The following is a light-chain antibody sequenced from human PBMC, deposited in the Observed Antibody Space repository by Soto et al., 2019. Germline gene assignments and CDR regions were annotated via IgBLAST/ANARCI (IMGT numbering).Light chain of an antibody. CDR3: QQGSASAIT. V-gene: IGKV1-39*01. CDR2: TAS. CDR1: QPIGNY. Sequence: DIQMTQSPSSLSASVGDRVTITCRASQPIGNYLNWYQQTPGNAPKLLIYTASTLLGEVPSRFRGSGSWTDFTLTIDSLQPEDFPTYYCQQGSASAITFGQGTRLEMK. J-gene: IGKJ5*01.